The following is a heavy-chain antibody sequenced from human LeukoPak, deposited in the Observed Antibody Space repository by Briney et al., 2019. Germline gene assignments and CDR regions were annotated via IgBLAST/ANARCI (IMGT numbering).Heavy chain of an antibody. Sequence: GGSLRLSCVASGFIFNSYAISWVRQAPGKGLEWVSGMSGSGGSTYYAQSVRGRFTVSRDTSKNTLFLQMDSLRAEDTAVYYCAKDLSPYTATDAFDIWGQGTMVTVSS. J-gene: IGHJ3*02. CDR3: AKDLSPYTATDAFDI. D-gene: IGHD5-18*01. CDR1: GFIFNSYA. CDR2: MSGSGGST. V-gene: IGHV3-23*01.